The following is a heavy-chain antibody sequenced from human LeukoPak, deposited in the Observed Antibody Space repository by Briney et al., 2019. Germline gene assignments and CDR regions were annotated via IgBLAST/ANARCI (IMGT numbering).Heavy chain of an antibody. CDR3: ATPLKPRYCSSTSCLDAFDI. Sequence: ASVKVSCKVSGYTLTELSMHWVRQAPGKGLEWMGGFDPEDGETIYAQKFQGRVTMTEDTSTDTAYMELSSLRSEDTAVYYCATPLKPRYCSSTSCLDAFDIWGQGTMVTVSS. D-gene: IGHD2-2*01. V-gene: IGHV1-24*01. CDR1: GYTLTELS. J-gene: IGHJ3*02. CDR2: FDPEDGET.